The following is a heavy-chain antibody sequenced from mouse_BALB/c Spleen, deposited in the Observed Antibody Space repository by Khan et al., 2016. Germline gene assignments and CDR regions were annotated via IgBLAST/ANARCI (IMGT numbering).Heavy chain of an antibody. Sequence: QIQLVQSGPELKKPGETVQISCKAFGYTFTDYSMHWVKQTPGKGLKWMGWINTETGEPTYADDFKGRFAFSLETSASTAYLQITNLKNEDTATYFCARATLIRLRAYWGQGTLVTVSA. CDR2: INTETGEP. V-gene: IGHV9-2-1*01. CDR3: ARATLIRLRAY. D-gene: IGHD1-2*01. CDR1: GYTFTDYS. J-gene: IGHJ3*01.